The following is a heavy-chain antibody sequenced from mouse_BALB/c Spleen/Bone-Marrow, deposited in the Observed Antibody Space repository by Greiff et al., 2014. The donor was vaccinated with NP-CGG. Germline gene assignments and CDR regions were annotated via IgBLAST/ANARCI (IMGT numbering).Heavy chain of an antibody. CDR2: ISDGGSYT. D-gene: IGHD1-1*01. Sequence: EVKLVESGGGLVKPGGSLKLSCAASGFTFSDYYMYWVRQTPEKRLEWVATISDGGSYTYYPDSVKGRFTISRDNAKNNLYLQMSSPKSEDPAMYYCARDYYGSSCPFDYWGQGTTLTVSS. CDR1: GFTFSDYY. CDR3: ARDYYGSSCPFDY. J-gene: IGHJ2*01. V-gene: IGHV5-4*02.